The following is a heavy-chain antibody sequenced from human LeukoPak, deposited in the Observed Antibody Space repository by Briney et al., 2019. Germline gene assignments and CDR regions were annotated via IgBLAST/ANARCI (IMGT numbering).Heavy chain of an antibody. CDR3: AREGWYPY. CDR2: NSSSGSTI. J-gene: IGHJ4*02. CDR1: GFTFSSYE. D-gene: IGHD6-19*01. V-gene: IGHV3-48*03. Sequence: GGSLRLSCAASGFTFSSYEMNWVRQAPGKGLEWVSYNSSSGSTIYYADSVKGRFTISRDNAKNSLYLQMNSLRAEDTAVYYCAREGWYPYWGQGTLVTVSS.